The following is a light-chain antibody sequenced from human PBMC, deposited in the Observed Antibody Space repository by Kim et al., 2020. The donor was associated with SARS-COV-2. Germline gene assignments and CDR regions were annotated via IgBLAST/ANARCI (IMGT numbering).Light chain of an antibody. CDR3: QQYGNWPPYT. V-gene: IGKV3D-15*01. CDR2: GAS. J-gene: IGKJ2*01. CDR1: QSIGSN. Sequence: VSPGERATLSCRASQSIGSNLAWYQQKSGQAPRLLTSGASIRATGIPVRFSGSGSGTEFTLTISGLQSEDFAVYYCQQYGNWPPYTFGQGTKLEI.